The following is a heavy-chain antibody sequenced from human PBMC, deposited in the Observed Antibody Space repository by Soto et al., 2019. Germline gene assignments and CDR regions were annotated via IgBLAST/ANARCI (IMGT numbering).Heavy chain of an antibody. CDR3: AKECGYLRSSWPNYYYYYMDV. Sequence: GGSLRLSCASSGFTFSSYAMSWVRQAPEKGMEWDSAIRGIGGSTYYAASVKGRFTISRDNSMNTLYLQMNSLRAEDTAVYYCAKECGYLRSSWPNYYYYYMDVWGKGTTVTVSS. V-gene: IGHV3-23*01. CDR1: GFTFSSYA. D-gene: IGHD6-13*01. CDR2: IRGIGGST. J-gene: IGHJ6*03.